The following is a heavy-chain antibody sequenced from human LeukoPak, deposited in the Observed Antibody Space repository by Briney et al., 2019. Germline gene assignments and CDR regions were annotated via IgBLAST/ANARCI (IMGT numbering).Heavy chain of an antibody. CDR2: MFYSGST. V-gene: IGHV4-39*07. CDR3: ARLLRVGYCSTTTCNWFDP. CDR1: GDSISSSYYY. Sequence: SETLSLTCTVSGDSISSSYYYWGWIRQPPGRGLEWIGSMFYSGSTYYNPSLKSRVTISVDTSKNQFSLKLSSVTAADTAVYYCARLLRVGYCSTTTCNWFDPWGQGTLVTVSS. J-gene: IGHJ5*02. D-gene: IGHD2-2*03.